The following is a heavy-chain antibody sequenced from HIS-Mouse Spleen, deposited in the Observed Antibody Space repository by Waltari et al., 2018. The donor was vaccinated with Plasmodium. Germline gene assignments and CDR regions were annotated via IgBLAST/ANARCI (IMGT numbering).Heavy chain of an antibody. CDR2: IYYSGST. J-gene: IGHJ4*02. CDR1: GGPIRSSSYY. D-gene: IGHD1-7*01. Sequence: QLQLQESGPGLVKPSETLSLPCTVSGGPIRSSSYYWGVFRQPPGQGLEWIGSIYYSGSTYYNPSLKSRVTISVDTSKNQFSLKLSSVTAADTAVYYCARDRITGTSYFDYWGQGTLVTVSS. CDR3: ARDRITGTSYFDY. V-gene: IGHV4-39*07.